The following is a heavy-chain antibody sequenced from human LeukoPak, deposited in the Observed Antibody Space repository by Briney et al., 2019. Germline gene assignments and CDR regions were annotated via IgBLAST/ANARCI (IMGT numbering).Heavy chain of an antibody. V-gene: IGHV4-30-4*01. CDR3: ARGQTTSFDY. D-gene: IGHD4-11*01. CDR2: IYYSGST. CDR1: GGSISSGDYY. J-gene: IGHJ4*02. Sequence: SETLSLTCTVSGGSISSGDYYWSWLRQPPGKGLEWIGYIYYSGSTYYNPSLKSRVTISVDTSKNQFSLKLSSVTAADTAVYYCARGQTTSFDYWGQGTLVTVSS.